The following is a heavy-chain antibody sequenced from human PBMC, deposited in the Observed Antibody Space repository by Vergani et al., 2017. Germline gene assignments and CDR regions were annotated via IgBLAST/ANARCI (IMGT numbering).Heavy chain of an antibody. CDR1: GGSISSSSYY. CDR3: ARDATIYDSSGYPLDY. J-gene: IGHJ4*02. Sequence: QLQLQESGPGLVKPSETLSLTCTVSGGSISSSSYYWGWIRQPPGKGLEWIGRIYYSGSTYYNPSLKSRVTISVDTSKNQFSLQLSSVTAADTAVYYCARDATIYDSSGYPLDYWGQGTLVTGSS. CDR2: IYYSGST. D-gene: IGHD3-22*01. V-gene: IGHV4-39*07.